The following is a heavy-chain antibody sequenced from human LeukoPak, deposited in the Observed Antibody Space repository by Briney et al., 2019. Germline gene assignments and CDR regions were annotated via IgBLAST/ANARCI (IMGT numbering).Heavy chain of an antibody. V-gene: IGHV4-59*12. CDR1: GGSISSYY. J-gene: IGHJ4*02. CDR3: ARVNYDFWSGYYFVFVKSLDY. Sequence: SETLSLTCTVSGGSISSYYWSWIRQPPGKGLEWIGYIYYSGSTNYNPSLKSRVTISVDTSKNQFSLKLSSVTAADTAVYYCARVNYDFWSGYYFVFVKSLDYWGQGTLVTVSS. D-gene: IGHD3-3*01. CDR2: IYYSGST.